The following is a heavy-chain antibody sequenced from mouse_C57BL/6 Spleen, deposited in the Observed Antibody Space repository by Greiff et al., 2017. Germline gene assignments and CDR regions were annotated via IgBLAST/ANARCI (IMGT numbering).Heavy chain of an antibody. V-gene: IGHV5-17*01. Sequence: VQLQQSGGGLVKPGGSLKLSCAASGFTFSDYGMHWVRQAPEKGLEWVAYISSGSSTIYYADTVKGRFTISRDNAKNTLFLQMTSLRSEDTAMYYCAIMRMDYWGQGTSVTVSS. CDR1: GFTFSDYG. CDR3: AIMRMDY. J-gene: IGHJ4*01. CDR2: ISSGSSTI.